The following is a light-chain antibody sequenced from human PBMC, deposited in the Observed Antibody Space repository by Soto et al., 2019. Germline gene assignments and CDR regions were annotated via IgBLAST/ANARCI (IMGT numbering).Light chain of an antibody. Sequence: EFVLTQSPGTLSLSPGERATLSCRASQTVRNNYLAWYQQKPGQAPRLLIYGASTRVTGIPARFSGSGSGTEFTLTISSLQSEDFEIYYCQQYNNWPITFGQGTRLEIK. CDR3: QQYNNWPIT. CDR2: GAS. J-gene: IGKJ5*01. V-gene: IGKV3-15*01. CDR1: QTVRNN.